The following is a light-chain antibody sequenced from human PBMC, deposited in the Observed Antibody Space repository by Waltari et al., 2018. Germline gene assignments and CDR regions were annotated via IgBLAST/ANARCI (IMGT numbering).Light chain of an antibody. J-gene: IGKJ4*01. CDR2: VAC. CDR1: QGFSSN. V-gene: IGKV1-9*01. CDR3: QQLYSYPLT. Sequence: IQLTQSPSSLSASVGDRVTITFRASQGFSSNLAWFQQRPGTAPKILSYVACTLQSGVPSRFSGSGSGTDFTLTITSLQPEDCAAYYCQQLYSYPLTFGGGTKVEIK.